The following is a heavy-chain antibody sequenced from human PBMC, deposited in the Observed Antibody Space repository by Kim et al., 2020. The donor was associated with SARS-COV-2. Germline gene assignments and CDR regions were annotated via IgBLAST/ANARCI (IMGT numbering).Heavy chain of an antibody. D-gene: IGHD6-6*01. CDR2: LYWNDDN. Sequence: SGPTLVKPTQTLTLTCTFSGFSLSTTMVGVHWIRQPPGKALEWLALLYWNDDNRYSPSLKSRLTVTRDTSKNQVVLTMTNMDPTDTATYYCAHSGGWLVDYWGQGTLVTVSS. CDR3: AHSGGWLVDY. J-gene: IGHJ4*02. CDR1: GFSLSTTMVG. V-gene: IGHV2-5*01.